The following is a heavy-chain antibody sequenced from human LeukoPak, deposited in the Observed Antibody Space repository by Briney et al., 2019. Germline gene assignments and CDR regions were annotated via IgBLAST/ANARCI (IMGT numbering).Heavy chain of an antibody. Sequence: ASVKVSCKASGYTFTSYGISWVRQAPGQGLEWMGWISAYNGNTSYAQKLQGRVTMTTDTSTSTAYMELRSLRSDDTAVYYCARDRVPMVRGVIPMDVWGQGTTVTVSS. CDR1: GYTFTSYG. CDR3: ARDRVPMVRGVIPMDV. CDR2: ISAYNGNT. J-gene: IGHJ6*02. V-gene: IGHV1-18*01. D-gene: IGHD3-10*01.